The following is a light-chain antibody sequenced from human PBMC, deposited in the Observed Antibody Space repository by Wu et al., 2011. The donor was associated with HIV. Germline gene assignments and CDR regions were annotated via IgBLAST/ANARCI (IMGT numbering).Light chain of an antibody. Sequence: QRPGQAPRLLIYDRVQQGHWRPSQVQGSGYGTDFTLTISSLDPEDSAVYYCQQRSNSPLTFGQGTRLEIK. CDR3: QQRSNSPLT. J-gene: IGKJ5*01. CDR2: DRV. V-gene: IGKV3-11*01.